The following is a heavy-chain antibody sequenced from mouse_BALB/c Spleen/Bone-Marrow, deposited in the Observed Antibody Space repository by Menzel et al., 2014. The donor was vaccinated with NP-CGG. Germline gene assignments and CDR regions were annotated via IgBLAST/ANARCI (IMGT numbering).Heavy chain of an antibody. D-gene: IGHD2-3*01. V-gene: IGHV1-9*01. Sequence: QVQLKESGAELMKPGASVKISCKATGYTFSSYWIEWVKQRPGHGLEWIGEILPGSGSTNYNEKFKGKATFTADTSSNTAYMHLSSLTFEDSAVYYCARVSDGYYSYWYFDVWGAGTTVTVSS. CDR3: ARVSDGYYSYWYFDV. CDR1: GYTFSSYW. J-gene: IGHJ1*01. CDR2: ILPGSGST.